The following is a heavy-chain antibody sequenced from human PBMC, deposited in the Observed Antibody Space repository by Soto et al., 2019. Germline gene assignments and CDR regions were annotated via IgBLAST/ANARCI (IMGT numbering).Heavy chain of an antibody. D-gene: IGHD3-10*01. CDR1: GFSFSSYS. CDR2: ISRSSSTI. CDR3: ARGSVYPGSGDDN. J-gene: IGHJ4*02. V-gene: IGHV3-48*01. Sequence: EVQLVESGGGLVQPGGSLRLSCIASGFSFSSYSMNWVRQAPGKGLEWVSYISRSSSTIYHADSVKGRFTISRDNAKNSLYLQMNSVRAEDTAVYYCARGSVYPGSGDDNWGQGILVTVSS.